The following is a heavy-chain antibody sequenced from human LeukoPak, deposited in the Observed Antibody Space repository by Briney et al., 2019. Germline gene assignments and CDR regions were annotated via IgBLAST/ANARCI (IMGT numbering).Heavy chain of an antibody. D-gene: IGHD2-2*01. Sequence: SVKVSCKASGGTFSSYAISWVRQAPGEGLEWMGGIIPIFGTANYAQKFQGRVTITTDESTSTAYMELSSLRSEDTAVYYCARDHCSSTSCLLSLDPWGQGTLVTVSS. CDR3: ARDHCSSTSCLLSLDP. V-gene: IGHV1-69*05. CDR1: GGTFSSYA. J-gene: IGHJ5*02. CDR2: IIPIFGTA.